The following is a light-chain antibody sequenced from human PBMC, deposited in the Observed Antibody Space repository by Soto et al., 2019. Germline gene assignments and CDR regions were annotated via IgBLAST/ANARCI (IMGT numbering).Light chain of an antibody. V-gene: IGKV3-20*01. CDR2: GAS. CDR3: QQYGTSPYT. J-gene: IGKJ2*01. CDR1: QSVSSN. Sequence: EIVLAQSPGTQSLSPGERATLSCRASQSVSSNLAWYQQKPGQAPRLLIYGASNRATGIPDRFSGSGSGTDFTLTIGRLEHEDFAVYYCQQYGTSPYTFGQGTKLEI.